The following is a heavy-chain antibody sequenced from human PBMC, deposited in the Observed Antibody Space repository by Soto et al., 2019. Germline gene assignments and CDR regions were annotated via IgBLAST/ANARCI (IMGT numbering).Heavy chain of an antibody. CDR1: GGSISSSSYF. V-gene: IGHV4-39*01. CDR2: IYYSGDT. Sequence: PETLSLTCTVSGGSISSSSYFWGWIRQPPGKGLEWIGSIYYSGDTYYNPSLKSRVTISVDTSKNQFSLKLSSVTAADTAVYYCAKLAGREGSDSWGQGTLVTVSS. CDR3: AKLAGREGSDS. D-gene: IGHD6-19*01. J-gene: IGHJ4*02.